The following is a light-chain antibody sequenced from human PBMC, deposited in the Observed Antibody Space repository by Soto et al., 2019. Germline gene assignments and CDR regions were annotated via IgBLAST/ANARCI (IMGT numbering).Light chain of an antibody. J-gene: IGLJ1*01. CDR1: SSNIAANYD. CDR2: GNT. CDR3: QSYDSSLNGYV. V-gene: IGLV1-40*01. Sequence: QAVVTQPPSMSGAPGQRVTISCTGSSSNIAANYDVHWYQQPPGAVPKLLIYGNTNRPSGVPDRFSGSNSGTSASLAITGLQAEDEADYYCQSYDSSLNGYVFGTGTKVTVL.